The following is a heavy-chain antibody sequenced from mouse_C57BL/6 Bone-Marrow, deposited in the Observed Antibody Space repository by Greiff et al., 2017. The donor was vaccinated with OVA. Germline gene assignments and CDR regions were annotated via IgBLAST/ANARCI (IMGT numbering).Heavy chain of an antibody. CDR2: IHPNSGST. Sequence: QVQLQQPGAELVKPGASVKLSCKASGYTFTSYWMHWVKQRPGQGLEWIGMIHPNSGSTNYNEKFKSKATLTVDKSSSTAYMQLSRLTAEDAAVDYCARLGEFKAGDYAMDYWGQGTSVTVSA. CDR3: ARLGEFKAGDYAMDY. J-gene: IGHJ4*01. V-gene: IGHV1-64*01. D-gene: IGHD3-2*02. CDR1: GYTFTSYW.